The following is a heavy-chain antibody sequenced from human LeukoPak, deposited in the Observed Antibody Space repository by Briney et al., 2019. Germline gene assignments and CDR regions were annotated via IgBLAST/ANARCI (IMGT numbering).Heavy chain of an antibody. D-gene: IGHD3-9*01. CDR1: GYTFTGYY. V-gene: IGHV1-2*02. CDR2: INPNSGGT. Sequence: ASVKVSCKASGYTFTGYYMHWVRQAPGQGLEWIGWINPNSGGTNYAQKFQGRVTMTRDTSISTAYMELSRLRSDDTAVYYCARAYYDILTGYYYYYFDYWGQGTLVTVSS. J-gene: IGHJ4*02. CDR3: ARAYYDILTGYYYYYFDY.